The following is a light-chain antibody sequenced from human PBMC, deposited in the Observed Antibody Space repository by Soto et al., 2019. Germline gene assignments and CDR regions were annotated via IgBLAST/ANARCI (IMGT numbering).Light chain of an antibody. CDR1: SSNIGAGYD. CDR3: QSYDSSVSKVV. V-gene: IGLV1-40*01. Sequence: QSVLTQPPSVSGAPGQRVTISCTGSSSNIGAGYDVHWYQQLPGTAPKLLIYGNSNRPSGAPDRFSGSKYGTSASLAITGLQAEDEADYYCQSYDSSVSKVVFGGGTKLTVL. CDR2: GNS. J-gene: IGLJ2*01.